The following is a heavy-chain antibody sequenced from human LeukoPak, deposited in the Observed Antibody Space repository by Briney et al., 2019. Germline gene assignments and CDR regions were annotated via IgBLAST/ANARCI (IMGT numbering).Heavy chain of an antibody. Sequence: PSETLSLTCTVSGGSISSSSYYWGWIRQPPGKRLEWIGSIYYSGSTYYNPSLKSRVTISVDTSKIQFSLKLSSVTAADTAVYYCARLTVGATGPYYFDYWGQGTLVTVSS. CDR2: IYYSGST. CDR3: ARLTVGATGPYYFDY. D-gene: IGHD1-26*01. CDR1: GGSISSSSYY. V-gene: IGHV4-39*01. J-gene: IGHJ4*02.